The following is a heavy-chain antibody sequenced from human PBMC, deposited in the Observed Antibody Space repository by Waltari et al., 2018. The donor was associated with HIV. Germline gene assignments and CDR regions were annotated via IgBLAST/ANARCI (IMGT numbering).Heavy chain of an antibody. CDR3: AKEGIIVITDAFDI. D-gene: IGHD3-22*01. Sequence: EVQLLESGGGLVQPGGSLRLSCAASGFTFSNYALSWVRQAPGKGLGWVSSIRSSGGSTYYADSVKGRFTVSRDNSKDTLFLQMNSLRAEDTALYYCAKEGIIVITDAFDIWGQGTMVIVSS. CDR1: GFTFSNYA. V-gene: IGHV3-23*01. J-gene: IGHJ3*02. CDR2: IRSSGGST.